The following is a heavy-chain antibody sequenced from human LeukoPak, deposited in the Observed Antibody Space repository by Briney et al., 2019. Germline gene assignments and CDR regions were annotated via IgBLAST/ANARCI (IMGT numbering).Heavy chain of an antibody. CDR1: GFTFSSYA. CDR3: AKEKKPDYGDYVGGY. D-gene: IGHD4-17*01. CDR2: ISGSGGST. J-gene: IGHJ4*02. V-gene: IGHV3-23*01. Sequence: PGGSLRLSCAASGFTFSSYAMSWVRQAQGEGLEWVSAISGSGGSTYYADSVKGRFTISRDNSKNTLYLQMNSLRAEDTAVYYCAKEKKPDYGDYVGGYWGQGTLVTVSS.